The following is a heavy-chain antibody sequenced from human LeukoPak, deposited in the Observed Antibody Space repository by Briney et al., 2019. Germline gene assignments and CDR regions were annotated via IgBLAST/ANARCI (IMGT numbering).Heavy chain of an antibody. CDR3: ARGAGPLFDP. CDR1: GFTFTDHY. CDR2: IDNSGGTM. J-gene: IGHJ5*02. V-gene: IGHV3-11*01. Sequence: GGSLKLSCAASGFTFTDHYMSWIRQAPGKGPEWISYIDNSGGTMYYADSVKGRFTVSRDNAKNSLYLQTNSLRAEGTAVYYCARGAGPLFDPWGQGTLVTVSS.